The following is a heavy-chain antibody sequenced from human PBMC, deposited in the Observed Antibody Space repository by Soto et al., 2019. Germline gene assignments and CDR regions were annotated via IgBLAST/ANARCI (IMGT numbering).Heavy chain of an antibody. CDR1: GGSISSYY. Sequence: PEETLSLTCTVSGGSISSYYWSWIRQPPGKGLEWIGYIYYSGSTNYNPSLKSRVTISVDTSKNQFSLKLSSVTAADTAVYYCARLWGYYFDNWGQETLVTVSS. V-gene: IGHV4-59*08. CDR3: ARLWGYYFDN. J-gene: IGHJ4*02. CDR2: IYYSGST. D-gene: IGHD3-16*01.